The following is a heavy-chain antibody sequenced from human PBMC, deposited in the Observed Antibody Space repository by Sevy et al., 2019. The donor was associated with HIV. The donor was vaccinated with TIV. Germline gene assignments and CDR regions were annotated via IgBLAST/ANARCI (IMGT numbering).Heavy chain of an antibody. D-gene: IGHD3-22*01. V-gene: IGHV3-23*01. Sequence: GGSLRLSCAASGFTFNTHAMHWVRQAPGKGLEWVSAISGSGGSTYYADSVKGRFTISRDNSKNTLYLQMNSLRAEDTAVYYCAPVPYYYDSSGYYQSRWGQGTLVTVSS. J-gene: IGHJ4*02. CDR3: APVPYYYDSSGYYQSR. CDR1: GFTFNTHA. CDR2: ISGSGGST.